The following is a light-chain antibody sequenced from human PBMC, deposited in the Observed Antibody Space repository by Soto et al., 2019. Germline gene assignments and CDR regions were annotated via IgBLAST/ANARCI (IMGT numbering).Light chain of an antibody. CDR1: SSDVGGYKY. CDR2: EVS. J-gene: IGLJ1*01. CDR3: FSYTSSTADV. V-gene: IGLV2-14*01. Sequence: QSALAQPASVSGSPGQSITSSCTGTSSDVGGYKYVSWYQLHPGKAPKLMIYEVSNRPSGIPNRFSASKSGNTASLTISGLQAEDEADYYCFSYTSSTADVFGTGTKVTVL.